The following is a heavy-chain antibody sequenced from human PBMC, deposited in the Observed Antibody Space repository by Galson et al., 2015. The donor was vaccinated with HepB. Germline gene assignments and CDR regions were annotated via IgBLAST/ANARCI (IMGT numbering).Heavy chain of an antibody. CDR3: ARHVQYYYDSSGYYHFDC. Sequence: QSGAEVKKPGESLKISCKGSGYSFTSYWIGWVRQLPGKGLEWMGIIYPGDSDARYSPSFQGQVTISADKSISTAYLQWSSQKASDTAMYYCARHVQYYYDSSGYYHFDCWGQGTLVTVSS. CDR2: IYPGDSDA. CDR1: GYSFTSYW. V-gene: IGHV5-51*01. D-gene: IGHD3-22*01. J-gene: IGHJ4*02.